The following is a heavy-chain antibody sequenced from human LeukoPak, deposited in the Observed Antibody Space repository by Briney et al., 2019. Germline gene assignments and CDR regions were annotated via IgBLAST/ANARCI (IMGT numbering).Heavy chain of an antibody. D-gene: IGHD6-19*01. V-gene: IGHV3-74*03. CDR2: IGYDDTDT. CDR3: ARGNSVAGTDISY. J-gene: IGHJ4*02. Sequence: GGSLRLSCAASGFTFSSYWMHWVRQAPGKGLVWVSRIGYDDTDTKYADSVKGRFTISRDNAKNSLYLQMNSLRAEDTAVYYCARGNSVAGTDISYWGQGTLVTVSS. CDR1: GFTFSSYW.